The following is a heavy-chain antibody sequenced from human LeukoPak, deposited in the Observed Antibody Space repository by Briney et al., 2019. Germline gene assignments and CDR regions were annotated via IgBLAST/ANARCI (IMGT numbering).Heavy chain of an antibody. CDR1: GFTFSSYW. CDR2: IKRDGSDK. Sequence: GGSLRLSCAAFGFTFSSYWMSWVRQAPGKGLEWVANIKRDGSDKYYVGSVEGRFTISRDNDKNSLYLQMSSLRAEDTAIYYCARTYDFGRGPPGDAFDNWGPGTLVTVSS. V-gene: IGHV3-7*01. J-gene: IGHJ3*02. CDR3: ARTYDFGRGPPGDAFDN. D-gene: IGHD3-3*01.